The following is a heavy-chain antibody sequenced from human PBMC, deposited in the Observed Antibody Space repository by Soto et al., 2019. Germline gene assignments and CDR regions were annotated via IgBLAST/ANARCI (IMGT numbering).Heavy chain of an antibody. J-gene: IGHJ4*02. D-gene: IGHD3-10*01. V-gene: IGHV3-23*01. CDR3: AKDLGPYGSGSYYDY. CDR2: ISGSGGST. Sequence: GGSLRLSCAASGFTFSSYAMSWVRQAPGKGLEWVSAISGSGGSTYYADSVKGRFTISRDNSKNTLYLQMNSLSAEDTAVYYCAKDLGPYGSGSYYDYWGQGTLVTVSS. CDR1: GFTFSSYA.